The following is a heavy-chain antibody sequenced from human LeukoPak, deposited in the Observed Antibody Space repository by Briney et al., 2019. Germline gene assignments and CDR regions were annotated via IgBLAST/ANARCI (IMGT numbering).Heavy chain of an antibody. D-gene: IGHD3-10*01. CDR3: ASLWYY. J-gene: IGHJ4*02. Sequence: GGSLRLSCAASGFTFSSYAMSWVRQAPGKGLEWVSTSGDGSTYYADSVKGRFTIFRDNSRNTLYLQMNSLRAEDTAVYYCASLWYYWGQGTLVTVSS. CDR1: GFTFSSYA. V-gene: IGHV3-23*01. CDR2: SGDGST.